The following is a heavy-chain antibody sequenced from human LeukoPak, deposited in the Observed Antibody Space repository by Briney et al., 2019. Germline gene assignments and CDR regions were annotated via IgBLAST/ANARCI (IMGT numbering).Heavy chain of an antibody. Sequence: SVKVSCKASGGTFSSHAISWVRQAPGQGLEWMGGIIPIFGTANYAQKFQGRVTITADESTSTAYMELSSLRSEDTAVYYCARLSPPLGGDYWGQGTLVTVSS. D-gene: IGHD1-26*01. CDR1: GGTFSSHA. CDR3: ARLSPPLGGDY. J-gene: IGHJ4*02. CDR2: IIPIFGTA. V-gene: IGHV1-69*13.